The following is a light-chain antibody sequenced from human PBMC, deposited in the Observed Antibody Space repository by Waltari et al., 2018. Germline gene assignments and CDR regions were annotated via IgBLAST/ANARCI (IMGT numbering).Light chain of an antibody. J-gene: IGKJ1*01. CDR3: QQYGSSPWA. CDR2: GAS. V-gene: IGKV3-20*01. Sequence: EILLPQSPGSLSLSPGERATLSCRTSQTVSSNYFAWYQPKPGQAPRLLIFGASKRATGISDRFSGSVSTTGFTLNISRLEPEDVAVYYCQQYGSSPWAFGQGTKVEIK. CDR1: QTVSSNY.